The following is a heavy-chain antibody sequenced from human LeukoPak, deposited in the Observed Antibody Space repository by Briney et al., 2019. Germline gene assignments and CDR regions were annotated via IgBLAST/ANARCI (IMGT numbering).Heavy chain of an antibody. J-gene: IGHJ4*02. CDR3: ARSSIIVAAGPYYFDY. CDR2: IIPIFGTA. Sequence: GASVKVSCKASGYIFTGYYMHWVRQAPGQGLEWMGGIIPIFGTANYAQKFQGRVTITADKSTSTAYVELSSLRSEDTAVYYCARSSIIVAAGPYYFDYWGQGTLVTVSS. D-gene: IGHD6-13*01. V-gene: IGHV1-69*06. CDR1: GYIFTGYY.